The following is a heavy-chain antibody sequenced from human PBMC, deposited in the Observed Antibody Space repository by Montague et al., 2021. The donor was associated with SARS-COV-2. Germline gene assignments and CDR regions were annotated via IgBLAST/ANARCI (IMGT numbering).Heavy chain of an antibody. J-gene: IGHJ6*02. CDR1: GFTFSSYA. D-gene: IGHD3-10*01. Sequence: SLRLSCAASGFTFSSYAMHWVRQAPGKGLEWVAVISYDGSNKYYADSVKGRFTISRDNSKNTLYLQMNSLRVEDTAVYYCARDLREGPLLWFGELLLGDGMDVWGQGTTVTVSS. CDR2: ISYDGSNK. CDR3: ARDLREGPLLWFGELLLGDGMDV. V-gene: IGHV3-30-3*01.